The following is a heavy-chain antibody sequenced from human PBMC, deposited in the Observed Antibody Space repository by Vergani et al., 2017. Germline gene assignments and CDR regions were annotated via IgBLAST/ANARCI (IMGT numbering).Heavy chain of an antibody. CDR3: ATKSCGTPGCQIGYFRE. D-gene: IGHD1-1*01. J-gene: IGHJ1*01. Sequence: QVHLVESGGGVVQPGRSLRLSCVVSGFTSSYYGMHWVRQAPGKGLVWVAVISYDGTQKYYADSVKGRFTISRDNSKSTLYLQMYSLRTEDTAVYYCATKSCGTPGCQIGYFREWGQGTLVTVSS. V-gene: IGHV3-30*03. CDR1: GFTSSYYG. CDR2: ISYDGTQK.